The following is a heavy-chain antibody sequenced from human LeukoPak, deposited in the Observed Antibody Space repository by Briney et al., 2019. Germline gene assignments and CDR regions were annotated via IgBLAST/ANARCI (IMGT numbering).Heavy chain of an antibody. Sequence: PGGSLRLSCAASGFTVSAKCMSWVRQGPGKGLDWISSIYSDGGTNYADSVKGRFTISRDNSKNTLYLQMNSLRPEDTAVYYCARDGGFGGPGGDNWFDSWGQGALVTVSS. V-gene: IGHV3-66*02. J-gene: IGHJ5*01. CDR2: IYSDGGT. CDR3: ARDGGFGGPGGDNWFDS. CDR1: GFTVSAKC. D-gene: IGHD3-16*01.